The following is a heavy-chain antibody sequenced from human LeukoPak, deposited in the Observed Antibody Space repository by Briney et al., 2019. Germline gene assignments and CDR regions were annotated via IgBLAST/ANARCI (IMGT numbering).Heavy chain of an antibody. CDR3: ARGRDGYTKVFDY. CDR2: IYHRWST. CDR1: GGSLSIYY. Sequence: SETLALICTVSGGSLSIYYWSWIPRPSAKGLECMGYIYHRWSTNYSPSLKSRVTMSVDTSKNQFSLKLSSVTAEDTAVYYCARGRDGYTKVFDYWGQGTLVTVSS. J-gene: IGHJ4*02. D-gene: IGHD5-24*01. V-gene: IGHV4-59*01.